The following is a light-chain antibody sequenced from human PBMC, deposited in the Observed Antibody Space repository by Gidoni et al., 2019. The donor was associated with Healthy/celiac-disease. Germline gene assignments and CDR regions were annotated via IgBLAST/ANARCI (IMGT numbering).Light chain of an antibody. J-gene: IGKJ1*01. V-gene: IGKV4-1*01. CDR3: QQYYSSPGT. Sequence: DIVTTQSPDSLAVSLGERATINCKSSQSVLYSSNNKNYIAWYQQKPGQPPKLLIYWASTRESGVPDRFSGSGSGTDFTLTISSLQAEDVAVYYCQQYYSSPGTFGQGTKVEIK. CDR2: WAS. CDR1: QSVLYSSNNKNY.